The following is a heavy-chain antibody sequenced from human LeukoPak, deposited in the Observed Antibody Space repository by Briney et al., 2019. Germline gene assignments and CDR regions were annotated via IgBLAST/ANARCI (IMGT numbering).Heavy chain of an antibody. J-gene: IGHJ4*02. CDR1: GGSINSSSHY. CDR2: VYFSGRT. V-gene: IGHV4-39*07. Sequence: SETLSLTCTVSGGSINSSSHYWGWIRQPPGKGLEWIGSVYFSGRTDYNPSLKSRVSISIDTSKSQFSLKLISVTAADTAVYYCVRVGVSCSGGNCYLYSGRFGYWGQGTLVTVSS. D-gene: IGHD2-15*01. CDR3: VRVGVSCSGGNCYLYSGRFGY.